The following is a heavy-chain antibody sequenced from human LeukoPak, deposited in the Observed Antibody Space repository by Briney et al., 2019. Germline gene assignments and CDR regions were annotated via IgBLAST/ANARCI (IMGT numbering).Heavy chain of an antibody. D-gene: IGHD6-6*01. J-gene: IGHJ4*02. Sequence: GSLRLSCAASGFTFSTYYMNWVRQAPGKGLEWVSFITGSSSYIYYTDSVKGRFTISRDNAKNSLFLQMNSLRDEDTAVYYCASGFSSSPYFDYWGQGTLVTVSS. CDR3: ASGFSSSPYFDY. CDR1: GFTFSTYY. CDR2: ITGSSSYI. V-gene: IGHV3-21*01.